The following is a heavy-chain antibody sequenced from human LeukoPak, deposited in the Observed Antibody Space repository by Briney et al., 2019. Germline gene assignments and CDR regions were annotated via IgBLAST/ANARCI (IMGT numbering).Heavy chain of an antibody. CDR2: IDSSGITI. Sequence: GGSLRLSCAGSGFPFSSYEMNWLRQAPGKGLEWVSHIDSSGITIYYGDSVKGRFTISRDNAKNSIYLQMDSLRVEDTAIYYCARDSVGDLLDYWGQGTLVTVSS. CDR1: GFPFSSYE. CDR3: ARDSVGDLLDY. J-gene: IGHJ4*02. D-gene: IGHD4-17*01. V-gene: IGHV3-48*03.